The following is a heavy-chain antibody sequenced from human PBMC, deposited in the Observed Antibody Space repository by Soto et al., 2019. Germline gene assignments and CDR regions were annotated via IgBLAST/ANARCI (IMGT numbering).Heavy chain of an antibody. Sequence: PGGSLRLSCAASGFTFSSYSMNWVRQAPGKGPEWVSSISSSSSYIYYADSVKGRFTISRDNAKNSLYLQMNSLRAEDTAVYYCARDEESSSFKNYYYYGMDVWGQGTTVTVSS. CDR1: GFTFSSYS. CDR3: ARDEESSSFKNYYYYGMDV. D-gene: IGHD6-6*01. CDR2: ISSSSSYI. J-gene: IGHJ6*02. V-gene: IGHV3-21*01.